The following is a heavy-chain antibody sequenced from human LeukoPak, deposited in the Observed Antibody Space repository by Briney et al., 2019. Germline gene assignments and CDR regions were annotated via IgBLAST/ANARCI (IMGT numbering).Heavy chain of an antibody. CDR3: ARRTKTGTTDC. Sequence: SETLSLTCTVSGGSISSRSYYWGWIRQPPGKGLEWIGSCYYTGSTFYNPSLKSRVTISVDTSKNQFSLKLSSVTAADTAVYYCARRTKTGTTDCWGQGTLVTVSS. CDR2: CYYTGST. J-gene: IGHJ4*02. D-gene: IGHD1-1*01. V-gene: IGHV4-39*01. CDR1: GGSISSRSYY.